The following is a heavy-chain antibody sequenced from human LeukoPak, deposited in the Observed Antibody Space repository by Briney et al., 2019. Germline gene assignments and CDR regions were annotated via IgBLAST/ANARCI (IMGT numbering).Heavy chain of an antibody. Sequence: PGGSLRLSCAASGFNFDDYVMNWVRQAPGKGLEWVSGINWNGGSRGCADSVKGRFTISRDNAKNSLYLQMNSLRAEDTAVYYCAELGITMIGGVWGKGTTVTISS. V-gene: IGHV3-20*04. CDR1: GFNFDDYV. J-gene: IGHJ6*04. D-gene: IGHD3-10*02. CDR2: INWNGGSR. CDR3: AELGITMIGGV.